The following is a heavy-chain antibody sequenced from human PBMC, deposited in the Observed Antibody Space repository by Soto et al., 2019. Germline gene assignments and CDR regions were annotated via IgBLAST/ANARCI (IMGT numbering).Heavy chain of an antibody. D-gene: IGHD3-22*01. CDR3: ARPTYYYDSSGPPAY. CDR2: ISSSSSTI. CDR1: GFTFSTYS. Sequence: GGSLRLSCAASGFTFSTYSMNWVRQAPGKGLEWVTYISSSSSTIFYTDSVKGRFTVSRDNAKNSLYLQMNSLRAEATAFYYCARPTYYYDSSGPPAYWGQGTLVTVSS. J-gene: IGHJ4*02. V-gene: IGHV3-48*01.